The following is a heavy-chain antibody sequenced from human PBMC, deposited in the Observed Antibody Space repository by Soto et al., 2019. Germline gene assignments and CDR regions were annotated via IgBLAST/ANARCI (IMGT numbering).Heavy chain of an antibody. D-gene: IGHD6-13*01. Sequence: LRETLSLTCAVYGGSFSGYYWSWIRQPPGKGLEWIGEINHSGSTNYNPSLKSRVTISVDTSKNQFSLKLSSVTAADTAVYYCATCIAAAGTKWFDPWGKGTLVTVSS. CDR2: INHSGST. CDR3: ATCIAAAGTKWFDP. V-gene: IGHV4-34*01. J-gene: IGHJ5*02. CDR1: GGSFSGYY.